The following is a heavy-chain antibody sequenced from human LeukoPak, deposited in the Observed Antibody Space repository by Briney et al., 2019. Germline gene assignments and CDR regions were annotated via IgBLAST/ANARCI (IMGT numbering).Heavy chain of an antibody. V-gene: IGHV3-23*01. CDR3: ARIVVVPAATHRTGLHYYFDY. CDR1: GFTVSSNY. J-gene: IGHJ4*02. D-gene: IGHD2-2*01. CDR2: ISGSGGST. Sequence: SGGSLRLSCAASGFTVSSNYMSWVRQAPGKGLEWVSVISGSGGSTYYADSVKGRFTISRDNSKNTLYLQMNSLRAEDTAVYYCARIVVVPAATHRTGLHYYFDYWGQGTLVTVSS.